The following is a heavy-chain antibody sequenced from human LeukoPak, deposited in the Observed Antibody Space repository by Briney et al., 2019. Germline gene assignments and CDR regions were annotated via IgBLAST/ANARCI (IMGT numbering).Heavy chain of an antibody. CDR2: IYYSGTT. V-gene: IGHV4-59*01. Sequence: SETLSLTCTVSGGSISNFYWSWIRQPPGKGLEWIGYIYYSGTTNYNPSLKSRVTMSVDTSKNQFSLKLSSVTAADTAVYYCARGSALDYWGQGTLVTVSS. CDR1: GGSISNFY. J-gene: IGHJ4*02. CDR3: ARGSALDY. D-gene: IGHD1-26*01.